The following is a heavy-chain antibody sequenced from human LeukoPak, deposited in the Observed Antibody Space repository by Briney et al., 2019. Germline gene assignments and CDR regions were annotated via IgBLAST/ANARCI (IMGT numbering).Heavy chain of an antibody. Sequence: GGSLRLSCAASGFTFSSSAMSWVRQVPGKGLEWVSGISASGGSTYYADSVRGRFTISRDNSKNTLYVQMNSLRAEDTAVYYCANELSGSYTPFQHWGQGTLVTVSS. CDR3: ANELSGSYTPFQH. J-gene: IGHJ1*01. D-gene: IGHD1-26*01. CDR1: GFTFSSSA. CDR2: ISASGGST. V-gene: IGHV3-23*01.